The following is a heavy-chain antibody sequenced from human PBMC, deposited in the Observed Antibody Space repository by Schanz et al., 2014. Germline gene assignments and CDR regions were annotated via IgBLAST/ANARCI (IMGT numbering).Heavy chain of an antibody. Sequence: QLVQSGSEFRKPGASVKVSCKASGYIFSSYAIHWVRQAPGQGLEWMGWINPTTGNPGYAQGFTGRFVFSFDTSASTTYLEMRSLKAEDTAVYYCARAHYGLDAWGQGTTVTVSS. J-gene: IGHJ6*02. CDR1: GYIFSSYA. CDR2: INPTTGNP. V-gene: IGHV7-4-1*02. CDR3: ARAHYGLDA.